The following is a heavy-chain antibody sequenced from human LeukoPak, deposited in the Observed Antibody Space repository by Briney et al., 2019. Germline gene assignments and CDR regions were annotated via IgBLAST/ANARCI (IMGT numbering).Heavy chain of an antibody. V-gene: IGHV3-74*01. CDR2: INPDGSRT. J-gene: IGHJ5*02. CDR1: GFTFSDYW. Sequence: GGSLRLSCAASGFTFSDYWMHWVRQSPGKGLVWVSRINPDGSRTTYADSVNGRFTISRDNAKNTVYLQMNSLRVEDTALYYCARVRSGSWNWSDPWGQGTLVTVSS. D-gene: IGHD1-26*01. CDR3: ARVRSGSWNWSDP.